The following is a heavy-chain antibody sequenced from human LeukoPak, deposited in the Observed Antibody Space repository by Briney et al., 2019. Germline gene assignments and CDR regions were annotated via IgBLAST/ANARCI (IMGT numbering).Heavy chain of an antibody. Sequence: ASVKVSCKASGYTFTGYYMHWVRQAPGQGLEWMGWINPNSGGTNYAQKFQGRVTITRDTSISTAYMELSRLRSDDTAVYYCARDGNYDSPYYYYYMDVWGKGTTVTVSS. CDR3: ARDGNYDSPYYYYYMDV. CDR2: INPNSGGT. J-gene: IGHJ6*03. V-gene: IGHV1-2*02. D-gene: IGHD3-22*01. CDR1: GYTFTGYY.